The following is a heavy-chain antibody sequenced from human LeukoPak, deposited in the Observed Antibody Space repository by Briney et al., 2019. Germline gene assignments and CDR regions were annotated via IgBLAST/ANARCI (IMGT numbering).Heavy chain of an antibody. CDR3: ARERDSGGYRDDY. Sequence: HPGGSLRLSCAASGFTFSSHWMHWVRQAPGKGLVWVSRINSDGSTTTYADSVKGRFTISRDNANNTLYLQMNSLRAEDTAVYYCARERDSGGYRDDYWGQGTLVTVSS. CDR1: GFTFSSHW. D-gene: IGHD1-26*01. V-gene: IGHV3-74*01. J-gene: IGHJ4*02. CDR2: INSDGSTT.